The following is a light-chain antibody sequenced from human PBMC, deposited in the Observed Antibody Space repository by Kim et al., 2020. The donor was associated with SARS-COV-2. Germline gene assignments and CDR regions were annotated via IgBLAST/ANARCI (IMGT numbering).Light chain of an antibody. V-gene: IGLV3-21*04. Sequence: SYELTQPPSVSVVPGKTATITCGGNYIGSKNAHWYQQKPGQAPVLVIYYDTDRPSGIPERFSGSNSGNTATLTISGVEAGDEADYYCQVWDISSDHVAFGGGTKVTVL. CDR1: YIGSKN. CDR2: YDT. CDR3: QVWDISSDHVA. J-gene: IGLJ2*01.